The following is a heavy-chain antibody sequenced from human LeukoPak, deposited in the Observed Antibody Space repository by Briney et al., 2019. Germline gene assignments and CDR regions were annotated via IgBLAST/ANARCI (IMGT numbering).Heavy chain of an antibody. CDR3: ARASGSNDAFDI. V-gene: IGHV1-2*02. CDR1: GYTFTGYY. D-gene: IGHD1-26*01. Sequence: ASVKVSCKSSGYTFTGYYMHWVRQAPGRGLEWMGWINPNSGGTNYAQKFQGSVTMTRDTSISTAYMELSRLRSDDTAVYYCARASGSNDAFDIWGQGTMVTVSS. J-gene: IGHJ3*02. CDR2: INPNSGGT.